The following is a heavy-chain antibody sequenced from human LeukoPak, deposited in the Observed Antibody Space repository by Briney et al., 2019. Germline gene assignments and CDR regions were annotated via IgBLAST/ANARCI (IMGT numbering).Heavy chain of an antibody. Sequence: ASVKVSCKASGYTFTGYYMHWVRQAPGQGLEWMGIINPSGGSTSYAQKFQGRVTMTRDTSTSTVYMELSSLRSEDTAVYYCPKPDMVATIGSFDYWGQGTLVTVAS. D-gene: IGHD5-12*01. CDR3: PKPDMVATIGSFDY. J-gene: IGHJ4*02. CDR2: INPSGGST. CDR1: GYTFTGYY. V-gene: IGHV1-46*01.